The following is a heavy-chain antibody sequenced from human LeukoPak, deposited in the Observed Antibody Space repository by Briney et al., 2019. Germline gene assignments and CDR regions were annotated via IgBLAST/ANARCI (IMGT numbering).Heavy chain of an antibody. CDR1: GFTFSSYW. D-gene: IGHD2/OR15-2a*01. V-gene: IGHV3-7*01. CDR3: ARDRILSSSWNYFDY. CDR2: IKQDGSEK. Sequence: PGGSLRLSCAASGFTFSSYWMSWVRQAPGKGLEWVANIKQDGSEKYYVDSVKGRFTISRDNAKNSLYLQMNSLRAEDTAVYYCARDRILSSSWNYFDYWGQGTLVTVSS. J-gene: IGHJ4*02.